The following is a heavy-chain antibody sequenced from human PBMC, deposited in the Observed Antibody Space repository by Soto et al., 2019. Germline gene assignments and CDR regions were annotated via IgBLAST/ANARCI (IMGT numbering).Heavy chain of an antibody. CDR3: ARSRMGGGYEPVDYGMDV. CDR1: GGTFSSYA. V-gene: IGHV1-69*06. Sequence: QVQLVQSGAEVKKPGSSVKVSCKASGGTFSSYAISWVRQAPGQGREWMGGIIPIFGTANYAQKFQGRVTITADKSTSTAYMELSSLRSEDKAVYYCARSRMGGGYEPVDYGMDVWGQGTTVTVSS. CDR2: IIPIFGTA. D-gene: IGHD5-12*01. J-gene: IGHJ6*02.